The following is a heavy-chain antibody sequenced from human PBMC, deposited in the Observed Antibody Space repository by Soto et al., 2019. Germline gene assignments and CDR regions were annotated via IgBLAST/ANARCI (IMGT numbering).Heavy chain of an antibody. CDR1: GGSISSSNW. J-gene: IGHJ6*02. D-gene: IGHD6-13*01. CDR2: IYHSGST. Sequence: SETLSLTCAVSGGSISSSNWWSWVRQPPGKGLEWIGEIYHSGSTNYNPSLKSRVTISVDKSKNQFSLKLSSVTAADTAVYYCARSIAAAGHYYYYGMDVWGQGTTVTVSS. CDR3: ARSIAAAGHYYYYGMDV. V-gene: IGHV4-4*02.